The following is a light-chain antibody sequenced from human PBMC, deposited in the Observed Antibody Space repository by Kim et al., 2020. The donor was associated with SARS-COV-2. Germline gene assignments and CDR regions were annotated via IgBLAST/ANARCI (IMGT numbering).Light chain of an antibody. V-gene: IGKV3-15*01. CDR1: QSVSSH. Sequence: VSPGEGAALSCRASQSVSSHLAWYQQNPGQAPRLLIYDASTRATGLPARFSGSGSGTEFTLTISSLQSEDFAVYYCQQYYGWPLTFGGGTKVDIK. J-gene: IGKJ4*01. CDR2: DAS. CDR3: QQYYGWPLT.